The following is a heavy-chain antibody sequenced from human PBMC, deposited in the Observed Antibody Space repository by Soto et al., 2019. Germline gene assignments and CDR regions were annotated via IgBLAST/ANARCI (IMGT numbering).Heavy chain of an antibody. CDR1: GYSFTSND. J-gene: IGHJ4*02. Sequence: ASVKVSRKASGYSFTSNDINWVRQATGQGLEWMGWMNPNSDNTGYAQKFQGRLTMTRNTSTNTAYMELNSLTSEDTAVYFCARGRIFGYVVYKRQGGLDDWGQGTPVTVSS. CDR2: MNPNSDNT. V-gene: IGHV1-8*01. CDR3: ARGRIFGYVVYKRQGGLDD. D-gene: IGHD1-1*01.